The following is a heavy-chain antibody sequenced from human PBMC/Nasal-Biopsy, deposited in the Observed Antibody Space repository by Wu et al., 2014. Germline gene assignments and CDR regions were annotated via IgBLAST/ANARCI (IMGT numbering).Heavy chain of an antibody. J-gene: IGHJ3*02. CDR2: VSWNSDNI. CDR3: AKGSDSGRFWGSIECALPM. Sequence: LRLSCAASGFNFDDYAMHWVRQVPGKGLEWVSGVSWNSDNIDYADSVKGRFTISRDNAKNSLYLQMTSLRAEDTALYYCAKGSDSGRFWGSIECALPMWGQGTMVTVSS. D-gene: IGHD1-26*01. CDR1: GFNFDDYA. V-gene: IGHV3-9*01.